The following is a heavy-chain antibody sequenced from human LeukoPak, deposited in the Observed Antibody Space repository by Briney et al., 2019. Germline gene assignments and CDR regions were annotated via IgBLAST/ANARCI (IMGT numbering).Heavy chain of an antibody. CDR1: GITVSSNY. Sequence: PGGSLRLSCAASGITVSSNYMSWVRQAPGKGLEWVSVIYPGGTTGYADSMKGRLTISRHNSKNTVYLQMNSLRAEDTAVYYCATSYGSGSYYNPPRVWGQGATVIVSS. J-gene: IGHJ6*02. CDR3: ATSYGSGSYYNPPRV. V-gene: IGHV3-53*04. D-gene: IGHD3-10*01. CDR2: IYPGGTT.